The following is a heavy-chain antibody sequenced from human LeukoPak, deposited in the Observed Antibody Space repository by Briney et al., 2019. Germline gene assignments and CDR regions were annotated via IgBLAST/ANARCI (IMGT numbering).Heavy chain of an antibody. V-gene: IGHV4-59*01. CDR1: GGSISSYY. CDR3: AREAFERNTSYRGSFDP. J-gene: IGHJ5*02. D-gene: IGHD2-2*01. CDR2: IYYSGST. Sequence: NSSETLSLTCTVSGGSISSYYWSWIRQPPGKGLEWIGYIYYSGSTNYNPSLKSRATISVDTSKNQFSLRLSSVTAADTAVYYCAREAFERNTSYRGSFDPWGQGTLVTVSS.